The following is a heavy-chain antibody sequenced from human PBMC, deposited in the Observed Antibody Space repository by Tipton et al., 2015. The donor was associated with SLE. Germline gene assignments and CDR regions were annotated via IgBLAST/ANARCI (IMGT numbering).Heavy chain of an antibody. CDR2: IYYSVST. CDR3: ARLSGPLYGMDV. CDR1: GGSISGYY. D-gene: IGHD4/OR15-4a*01. Sequence: LRLSCTVSGGSISGYYWSWIRQPPGKGLERIGYIYYSVSTYYNPSLKSRVTISVDTSKNQFSLKLSSVTAADTAVYYCARLSGPLYGMDVWGQGTTVTVSS. J-gene: IGHJ6*02. V-gene: IGHV4-59*04.